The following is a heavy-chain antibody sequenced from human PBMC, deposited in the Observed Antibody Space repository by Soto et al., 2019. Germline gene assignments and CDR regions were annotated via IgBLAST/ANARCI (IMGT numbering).Heavy chain of an antibody. CDR1: GFTFSSYA. D-gene: IGHD3-3*01. CDR3: AKGDYDFWSGYGLGMDV. V-gene: IGHV3-23*01. J-gene: IGHJ6*02. CDR2: ISGSGGST. Sequence: GGSLRLSCAASGFTFSSYAMSWVRRAPGNGLEWVSAISGSGGSTYYADSVKGRFTISRDNSKNTLYLQMNSLRAEDTAVYYCAKGDYDFWSGYGLGMDVWGQGTTVTVSS.